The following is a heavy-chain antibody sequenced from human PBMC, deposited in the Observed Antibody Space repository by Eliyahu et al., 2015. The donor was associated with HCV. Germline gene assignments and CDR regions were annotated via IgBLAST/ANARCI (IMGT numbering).Heavy chain of an antibody. J-gene: IGHJ3*02. V-gene: IGHV3-33*01. Sequence: QVHLVESGGGVVQPGRSLRLSCAASGFSVSNYGMHWVRQAPGKGLEWVAIIWDDGTNKYYADSVKGRFTISRDNSKNTLYLQMDSLRAEDTAVYYCARDIKLHRAFDIWGQGTKVTVSS. CDR3: ARDIKLHRAFDI. CDR2: IWDDGTNK. D-gene: IGHD1-7*01. CDR1: GFSVSNYG.